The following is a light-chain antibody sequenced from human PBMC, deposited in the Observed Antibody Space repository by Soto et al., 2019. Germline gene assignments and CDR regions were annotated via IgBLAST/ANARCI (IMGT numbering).Light chain of an antibody. Sequence: QSVLTQPPSASGTPGQRVTISCSGSSSDIGRNTVNWFQQLPGTAPKPLIYRNNQRPSGVPDRFSGSKSGTSAPLAISGLQSEDEADYHCAAWDDSLNGWVFGGGTKLTVL. J-gene: IGLJ3*02. V-gene: IGLV1-44*01. CDR1: SSDIGRNT. CDR3: AAWDDSLNGWV. CDR2: RNN.